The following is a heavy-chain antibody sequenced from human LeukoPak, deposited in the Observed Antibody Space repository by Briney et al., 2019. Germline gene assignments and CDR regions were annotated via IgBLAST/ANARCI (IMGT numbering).Heavy chain of an antibody. CDR1: GGSISSSSYS. D-gene: IGHD6-19*01. J-gene: IGHJ3*02. CDR2: IYYSGNT. Sequence: PSETLSLTCTVAGGSISSSSYSWGWIRQPPGKGREWIGIIYYSGNTYYNPSLKRRVTISVDTSTNQFSLKLRSVTAADTAVFYCARRNKAVPGDAFDMWGQGTMVTVSS. CDR3: ARRNKAVPGDAFDM. V-gene: IGHV4-39*01.